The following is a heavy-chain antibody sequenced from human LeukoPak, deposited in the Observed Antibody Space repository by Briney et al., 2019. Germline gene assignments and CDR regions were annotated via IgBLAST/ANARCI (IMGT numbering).Heavy chain of an antibody. CDR3: ARVDGSWPSIWFDP. J-gene: IGHJ5*01. V-gene: IGHV4-34*01. Sequence: PSETLSLTCAVYGGSFRGYYWSWIRQPPGKGLEWIGEINHSGSTNYNPSLKSRVTISVDTSKNQFSLKLSSVTAADTAVYYCARVDGSWPSIWFDPWGQGTLVTVSS. CDR2: INHSGST. CDR1: GGSFRGYY. D-gene: IGHD6-13*01.